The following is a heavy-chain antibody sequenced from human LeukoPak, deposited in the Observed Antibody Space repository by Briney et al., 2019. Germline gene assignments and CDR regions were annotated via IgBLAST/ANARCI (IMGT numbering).Heavy chain of an antibody. D-gene: IGHD2-2*01. J-gene: IGHJ6*03. CDR2: IYYSGST. V-gene: IGHV4-39*07. CDR1: GGSISSSSYY. Sequence: SETLSLTCTVSGGSISSSSYYWGWIRQPPGKGLEWIGSIYYSGSTYYNPSLKSRVTISVDTSKNQFSLKLSSVTAADTAVYYCASLYCSSTSCYYYYYYYMDVWGKGTTVTVSS. CDR3: ASLYCSSTSCYYYYYYYMDV.